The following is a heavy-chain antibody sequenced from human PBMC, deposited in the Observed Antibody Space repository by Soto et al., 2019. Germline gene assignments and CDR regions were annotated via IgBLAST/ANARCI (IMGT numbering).Heavy chain of an antibody. CDR2: IIPIFGTA. J-gene: IGHJ4*02. D-gene: IGHD3-22*01. Sequence: QVQLVQSGAEVKKPGSSVKVSCKASGGTFSSYAISWVRQAPGQGLEWMGGIIPIFGTANYAQKFQGRVTITADESMSTAYMELSSLRSEDTAVYYCARDLGDSSGLYFDYWGQGTLVTVSS. CDR3: ARDLGDSSGLYFDY. V-gene: IGHV1-69*12. CDR1: GGTFSSYA.